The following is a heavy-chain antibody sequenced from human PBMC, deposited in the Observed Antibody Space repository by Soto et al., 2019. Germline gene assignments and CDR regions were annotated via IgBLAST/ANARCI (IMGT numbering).Heavy chain of an antibody. V-gene: IGHV3-9*01. Sequence: GGSLRLSCAASGFTFDDYAMHWVRQAPGKGLEWVSGISWNSGSIGYADSVKGRFTISRDNAKNSLYLQMNSLRAEDTALYYCAKESTRHGGYDYYFDYWGQGTLVTVSS. D-gene: IGHD5-12*01. J-gene: IGHJ4*02. CDR1: GFTFDDYA. CDR3: AKESTRHGGYDYYFDY. CDR2: ISWNSGSI.